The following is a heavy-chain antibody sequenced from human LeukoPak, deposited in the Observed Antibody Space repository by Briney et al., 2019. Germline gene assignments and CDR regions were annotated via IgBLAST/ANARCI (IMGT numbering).Heavy chain of an antibody. D-gene: IGHD4-17*01. CDR3: ARGGPYGDYFLGMDV. J-gene: IGHJ6*02. V-gene: IGHV1-18*01. CDR1: GYTFTSYG. Sequence: ASVKVSCKASGYTFTSYGISWVRQAPGQGLEWMGWIGAYNGNTNYAQKFQGRVTITADESTSTAYMELSSLRSEDTAVYYCARGGPYGDYFLGMDVWGQGTTVTVSS. CDR2: IGAYNGNT.